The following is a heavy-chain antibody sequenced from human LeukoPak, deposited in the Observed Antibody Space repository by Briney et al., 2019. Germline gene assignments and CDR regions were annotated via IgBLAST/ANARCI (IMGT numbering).Heavy chain of an antibody. V-gene: IGHV3-23*01. CDR2: ISGSGGTT. J-gene: IGHJ6*02. Sequence: SGGSLRLSCAASGFTFSNHWMIWVRQAPGKGLEWVSGISGSGGTTFYADSVKGRFTISRDNSKNTLYLQMNSLRAEDTAVYYCAKHHGDYYYYYGMDVWGQGTTVTVSS. CDR1: GFTFSNHW. D-gene: IGHD4-17*01. CDR3: AKHHGDYYYYYGMDV.